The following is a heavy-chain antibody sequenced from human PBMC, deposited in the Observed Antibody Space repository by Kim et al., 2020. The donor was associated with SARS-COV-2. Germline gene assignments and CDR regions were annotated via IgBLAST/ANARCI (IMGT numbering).Heavy chain of an antibody. Sequence: SETLSLTCTVSGGSISSGGYYWSWIRQHPGKGLEWIGYIYYSGSTYYNPSLKSRVTISVDTSKNQFSLKLSSVTAADTAVYYCASRDYDFWSGYYNYYYMDVWGKGTTVTVSS. J-gene: IGHJ6*03. V-gene: IGHV4-31*03. CDR2: IYYSGST. D-gene: IGHD3-3*01. CDR3: ASRDYDFWSGYYNYYYMDV. CDR1: GGSISSGGYY.